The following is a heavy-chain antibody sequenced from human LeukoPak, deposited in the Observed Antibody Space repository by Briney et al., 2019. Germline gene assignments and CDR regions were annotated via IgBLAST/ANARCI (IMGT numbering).Heavy chain of an antibody. V-gene: IGHV4-39*01. CDR3: ARLEQQLVDR. D-gene: IGHD6-13*01. J-gene: IGHJ4*02. Sequence: NPSETLSLTCTVSGGSISSSSYYWGWIRQPPGKGLEWIGSIYYSGSTYYNPSLKSRVTISVDTSKNQSSLKLSSVTAADTAVYYCARLEQQLVDRWGQGTLVTVSS. CDR2: IYYSGST. CDR1: GGSISSSSYY.